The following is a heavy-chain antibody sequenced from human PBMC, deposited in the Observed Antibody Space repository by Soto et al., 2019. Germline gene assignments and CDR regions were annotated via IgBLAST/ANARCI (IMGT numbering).Heavy chain of an antibody. J-gene: IGHJ4*02. Sequence: EVQLVESGGGLVQPGGSLRLSCAASGFTFSSYSMNWVRQAPGKGLEWVSYISSSSSTIYYADSVKGRFTISRDNAKNSLYLQMNSLRAEDTAVYYCARYGEGRDQYGTLDYWGQGTLVTVSS. V-gene: IGHV3-48*01. CDR2: ISSSSSTI. D-gene: IGHD3-10*01. CDR3: ARYGEGRDQYGTLDY. CDR1: GFTFSSYS.